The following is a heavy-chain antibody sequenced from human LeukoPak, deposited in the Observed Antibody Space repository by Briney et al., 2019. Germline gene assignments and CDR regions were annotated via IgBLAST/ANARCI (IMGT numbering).Heavy chain of an antibody. CDR2: IYYSGST. CDR1: GGSISSSSYY. Sequence: SETLSLTCTVSGGSISSSSYYWGWIRQPPGKGLEWIGSIYYSGSTYYNPSLKSRVTISVDTSKNQFSLKLSSVTAADTAVYYCARDPPYYYGTSGRDYWGQGTLVTVSS. CDR3: ARDPPYYYGTSGRDY. D-gene: IGHD3-22*01. V-gene: IGHV4-39*07. J-gene: IGHJ4*02.